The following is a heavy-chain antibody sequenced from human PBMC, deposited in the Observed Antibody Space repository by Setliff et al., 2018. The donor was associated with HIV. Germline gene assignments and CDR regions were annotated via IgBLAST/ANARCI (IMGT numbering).Heavy chain of an antibody. Sequence: AASVKVSCKASGGTFSSYAISWVRQAPGQGLEWMGRIIPIFGTANYAQKFQGRVTITADKSTSTAYMELSSLRSEDTAVYYCARVESGDAFDIWGQGTMVTVSS. J-gene: IGHJ3*02. CDR2: IIPIFGTA. V-gene: IGHV1-69*06. D-gene: IGHD1-1*01. CDR3: ARVESGDAFDI. CDR1: GGTFSSYA.